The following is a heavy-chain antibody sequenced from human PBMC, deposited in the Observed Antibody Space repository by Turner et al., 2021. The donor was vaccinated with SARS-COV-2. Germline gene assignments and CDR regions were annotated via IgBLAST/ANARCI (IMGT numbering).Heavy chain of an antibody. V-gene: IGHV3-23*01. D-gene: IGHD5-18*01. CDR1: GFTFSSYA. CDR3: AKGYSYDLDP. J-gene: IGHJ5*02. Sequence: EVQLLESGGGLVQPGGSLRLPCAASGFTFSSYAMNWVRQAPGKGLEWVSAISGGGGNTFYADSVKGRFTISRDNSKNTLYLQMNSLRAEDTAVYYCAKGYSYDLDPWGQGTLVTVSS. CDR2: ISGGGGNT.